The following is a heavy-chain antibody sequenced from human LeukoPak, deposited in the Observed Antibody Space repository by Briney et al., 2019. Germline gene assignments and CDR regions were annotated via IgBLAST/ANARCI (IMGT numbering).Heavy chain of an antibody. D-gene: IGHD6-13*01. CDR3: ARSGIAAAGRKPAYYYYMDV. CDR2: ISYDGSNK. Sequence: GGSLRLSCAASGFTFSSYGMHWVRQAPGKGLEWVAVISYDGSNKYYADSVKGRFTISRDNSKNTLYLQMNSLRAEDTAVYYCARSGIAAAGRKPAYYYYMDVWGKGTTVTISS. CDR1: GFTFSSYG. V-gene: IGHV3-30*03. J-gene: IGHJ6*03.